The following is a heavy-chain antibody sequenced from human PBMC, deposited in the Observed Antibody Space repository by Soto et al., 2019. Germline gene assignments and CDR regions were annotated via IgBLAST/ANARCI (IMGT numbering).Heavy chain of an antibody. Sequence: SETLSLTCTVSGGSISSGGYYWSWIRQHPGKGLEWIGYIYYSGSTYYNPSLKSRVTISVDTSKNQFSLKLSSVTAADTAVYYCARERLGGVGRGKYQLLSYFDYWGQGTLVTVS. D-gene: IGHD2-2*01. CDR2: IYYSGST. CDR1: GGSISSGGYY. J-gene: IGHJ4*02. CDR3: ARERLGGVGRGKYQLLSYFDY. V-gene: IGHV4-31*03.